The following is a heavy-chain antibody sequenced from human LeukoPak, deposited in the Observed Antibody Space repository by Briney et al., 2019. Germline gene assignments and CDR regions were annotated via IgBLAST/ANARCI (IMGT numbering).Heavy chain of an antibody. Sequence: PGGSLRLSCAASGFTFSSYWMHWVRQAPGKGLVWVSRINTDGSSTSYADSVKGRFTISRDNAKNTLYLQMNSLRAEDTAVYYCARATDYYDSTFDHWGQGTLVTVSS. D-gene: IGHD3-22*01. J-gene: IGHJ4*02. CDR2: INTDGSST. CDR1: GFTFSSYW. CDR3: ARATDYYDSTFDH. V-gene: IGHV3-74*01.